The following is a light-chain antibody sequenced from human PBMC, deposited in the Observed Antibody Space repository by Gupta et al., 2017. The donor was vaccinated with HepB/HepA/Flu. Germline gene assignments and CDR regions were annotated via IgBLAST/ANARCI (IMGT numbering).Light chain of an antibody. V-gene: IGKV1-17*01. J-gene: IGKJ2*01. CDR1: QGSRKD. CDR2: AVS. Sequence: DIQMTQSPSSLSASVGDRVTITCRASQGSRKDLGWFQHKPGKVPKRLIYAVSNLQSGVPSRFSGSGSGTEFTLTISSLQPEDFATYYCLQHNSYPYTFGQGTRLEIK. CDR3: LQHNSYPYT.